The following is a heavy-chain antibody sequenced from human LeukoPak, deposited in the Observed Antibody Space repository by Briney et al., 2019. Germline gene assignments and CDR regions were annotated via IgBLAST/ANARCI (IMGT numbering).Heavy chain of an antibody. Sequence: ASVKVSCKASGYTFAAYHVHWVRQAPGQGLEWMGWILPDGRDTKYSQKFQDRMTLTTDTSTNTAYMELSRLKPDDTAVYYCSGRYGPGPVWGQGTLISASP. D-gene: IGHD3-10*01. CDR3: SGRYGPGPV. CDR2: ILPDGRDT. CDR1: GYTFAAYH. J-gene: IGHJ4*02. V-gene: IGHV1-2*02.